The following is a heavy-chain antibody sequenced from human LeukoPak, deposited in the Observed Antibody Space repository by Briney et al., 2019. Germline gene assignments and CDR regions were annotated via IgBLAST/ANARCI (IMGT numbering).Heavy chain of an antibody. V-gene: IGHV3-30*18. CDR1: GFTFSSYV. CDR3: AKLTTVVTNFDY. CDR2: ISYDGSNK. Sequence: GGSLRLSCAASGFTFSSYVMHWVRQAPGKGLEWVAVISYDGSNKYYADSVKGRFTISRDNSKNTLYLQMNSLRAEDTAVYYCAKLTTVVTNFDYWGQGTLVTVSS. D-gene: IGHD4-23*01. J-gene: IGHJ4*02.